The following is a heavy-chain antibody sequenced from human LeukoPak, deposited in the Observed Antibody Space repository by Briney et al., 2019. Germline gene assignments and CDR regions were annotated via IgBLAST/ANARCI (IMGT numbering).Heavy chain of an antibody. CDR2: INHSGST. CDR3: ARQSGKDVATVFIRWFDP. V-gene: IGHV4-39*01. Sequence: SETLSLTCTVSGGSISSGGYYWSWIRQPPGKGLEWIGEINHSGSTNYKPSLKSRVSISVDTSKNQFSLKVTSVTAADTAVYYCARQSGKDVATVFIRWFDPWGQGTLVTVSS. CDR1: GGSISSGGYY. D-gene: IGHD5-12*01. J-gene: IGHJ5*02.